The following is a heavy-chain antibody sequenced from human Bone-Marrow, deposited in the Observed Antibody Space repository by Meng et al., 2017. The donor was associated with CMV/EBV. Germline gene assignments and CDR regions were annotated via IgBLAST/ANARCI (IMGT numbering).Heavy chain of an antibody. CDR2: ISSSSSYI. CDR1: GFTFSSYS. CDR3: AREETMILTGYYYGMEV. D-gene: IGHD3-22*01. Sequence: GESLKISCAASGFTFSSYSMNWVRQAPGKGLEWVSSISSSSSYIYYADSVKGRFTISRDNAKNSLYLQMNSLRAEDTAVYYCAREETMILTGYYYGMEVWGQGNTVNVAS. J-gene: IGHJ6*02. V-gene: IGHV3-21*01.